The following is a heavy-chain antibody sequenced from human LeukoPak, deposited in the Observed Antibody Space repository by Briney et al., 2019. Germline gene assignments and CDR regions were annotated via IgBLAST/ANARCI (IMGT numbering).Heavy chain of an antibody. CDR3: ARVFMRDSSRWYDVDY. CDR1: GFTFSSYW. V-gene: IGHV3-7*01. J-gene: IGHJ4*02. Sequence: GGSLRLSCAASGFTFSSYWMSWVRQAPGKGLEWVANIKQDGSEKYYVDSVKGRFTISRDNANNTLYLQMNSLRAEDTAVYYCARVFMRDSSRWYDVDYWGQGTLVSVSS. D-gene: IGHD6-19*01. CDR2: IKQDGSEK.